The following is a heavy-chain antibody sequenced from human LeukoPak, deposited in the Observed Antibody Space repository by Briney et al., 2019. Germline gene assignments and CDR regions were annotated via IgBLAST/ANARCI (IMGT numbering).Heavy chain of an antibody. Sequence: GGSLRLSCAASGFTFSSYAMSWVRQAPGKGLEWVSAISGSGGSTYYADSVKGRFTISRDNSKNTLYLQMNSLRVEDTAVYYCARDLYHGSGSYYNGVDYWGQGTLVTVSS. CDR3: ARDLYHGSGSYYNGVDY. J-gene: IGHJ4*02. D-gene: IGHD3-10*01. CDR1: GFTFSSYA. V-gene: IGHV3-23*01. CDR2: ISGSGGST.